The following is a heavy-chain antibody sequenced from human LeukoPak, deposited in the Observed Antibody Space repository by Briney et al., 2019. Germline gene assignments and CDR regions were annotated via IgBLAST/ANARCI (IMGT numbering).Heavy chain of an antibody. CDR2: IHDSGST. V-gene: IGHV4-61*01. Sequence: SETLSLTCTVSGGSISSHSTYYWSWIRQPPGKGLEWLAYIHDSGSTNYDPSLRGRISMSVDTSGNQFSLTLRSVTAADTAVYYCARAYYYDSSGYRSWYFDLWGRGTLVTVSS. D-gene: IGHD3-22*01. J-gene: IGHJ2*01. CDR1: GGSISSHSTYY. CDR3: ARAYYYDSSGYRSWYFDL.